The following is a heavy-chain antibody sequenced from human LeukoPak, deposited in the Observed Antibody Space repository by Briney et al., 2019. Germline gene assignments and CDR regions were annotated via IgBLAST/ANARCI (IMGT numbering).Heavy chain of an antibody. CDR3: ARGRSVIEPETTNLFDY. J-gene: IGHJ4*02. CDR1: GYTFTSYG. CDR2: ISAYNGNT. V-gene: IGHV1-18*01. D-gene: IGHD1-14*01. Sequence: GAPVKVSCKASGYTFTSYGISWVRQAPGQGLEWVGWISAYNGNTNYAPKFQDRVTMTTDTSTNTAYMELRSLRSDDTAVYYCARGRSVIEPETTNLFDYWGQGALVTVSS.